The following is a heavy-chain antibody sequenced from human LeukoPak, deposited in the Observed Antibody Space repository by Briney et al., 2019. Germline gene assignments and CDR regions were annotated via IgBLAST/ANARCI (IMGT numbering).Heavy chain of an antibody. J-gene: IGHJ4*02. CDR3: ARSYTIFGVVIIWHFDY. CDR2: ISSSSSYI. V-gene: IGHV3-21*01. Sequence: KSGGSLRLSCAASGFTFSTYSMNWVRQAPGKGLEWVSSISSSSSYIYYADSVKGRFTISRDNAKNSLYLQMNSLRAEDTAVYYCARSYTIFGVVIIWHFDYWGQGTLVTVSS. D-gene: IGHD3-3*01. CDR1: GFTFSTYS.